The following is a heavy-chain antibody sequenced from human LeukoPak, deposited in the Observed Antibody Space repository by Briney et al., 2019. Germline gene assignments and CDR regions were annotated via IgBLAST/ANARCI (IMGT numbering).Heavy chain of an antibody. Sequence: PGESLKISCKSSGYTFSTSWIGWVRQMPGKGLEWMGIIYPSDSDTRYSPSFQGQVTISADKSISTAYLQWSSLKATDTAMYYCGIVGYSGYESDSWGQGTLVTVSS. D-gene: IGHD5-12*01. CDR3: GIVGYSGYESDS. CDR1: GYTFSTSW. V-gene: IGHV5-51*01. CDR2: IYPSDSDT. J-gene: IGHJ4*02.